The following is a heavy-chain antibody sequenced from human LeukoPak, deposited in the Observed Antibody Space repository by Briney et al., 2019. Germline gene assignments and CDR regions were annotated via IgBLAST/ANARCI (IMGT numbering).Heavy chain of an antibody. CDR2: IYSGGNI. CDR1: GFTFSSYA. J-gene: IGHJ4*02. V-gene: IGHV3-23*03. CDR3: ASRHCSGGGCYFAGADPFDY. Sequence: GGSLRLSCAASGFTFSSYAMSWVRQAPGKGLEWVSVIYSGGNIYYIDSVKGRFTISRDTSKNTLYLQMNSLRAEDTAVYFCASRHCSGGGCYFAGADPFDYWGQGTLVTVSS. D-gene: IGHD2-15*01.